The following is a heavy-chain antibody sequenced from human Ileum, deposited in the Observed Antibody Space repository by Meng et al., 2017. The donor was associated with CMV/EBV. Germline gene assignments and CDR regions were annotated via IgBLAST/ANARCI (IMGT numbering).Heavy chain of an antibody. CDR3: ARCWNYYDSSGYYSYYYYYGMDV. CDR2: ISSSGSTI. D-gene: IGHD3-22*01. CDR1: GFTFSDYY. Sequence: GESLKISCAASGFTFSDYYMSWIRQAPGKGLEWVSYISSSGSTIYYADSVKGRFTISRDNAKNSLYLQMNSLRAEDTAVYYCARCWNYYDSSGYYSYYYYYGMDVWGQGTTVTVSS. J-gene: IGHJ6*02. V-gene: IGHV3-11*01.